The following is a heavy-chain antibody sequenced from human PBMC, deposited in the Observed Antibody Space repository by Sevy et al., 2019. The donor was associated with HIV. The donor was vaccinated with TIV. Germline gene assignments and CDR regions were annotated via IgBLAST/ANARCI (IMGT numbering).Heavy chain of an antibody. J-gene: IGHJ6*02. Sequence: SETLSLTCTVSGDSIGNYYWSWIRQPSGKGLEWIGYFYYSRSTNYNPSLKSRVTISVDTSKNQISLKLRSVTAADTAVYYCARTSAYYYYAVDVWGQGTTVTVSS. CDR3: ARTSAYYYYAVDV. CDR1: GDSIGNYY. V-gene: IGHV4-59*01. D-gene: IGHD2-2*01. CDR2: FYYSRST.